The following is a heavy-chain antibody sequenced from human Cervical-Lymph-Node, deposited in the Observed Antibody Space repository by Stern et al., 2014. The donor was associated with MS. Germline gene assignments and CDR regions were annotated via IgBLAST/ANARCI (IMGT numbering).Heavy chain of an antibody. CDR2: IWDDGSNK. Sequence: EHLVESGGGVVQPGRSLRLSCAASGFTFSSYGMHWVRQAPGKGLEGVAVIWDDGSNKNYADSVKGRFTISRDNSKNTLYLQMNSLRAEDTAVYYCARDCKLRYYYYGMDVWGQGTTVTVSS. CDR3: ARDCKLRYYYYGMDV. CDR1: GFTFSSYG. J-gene: IGHJ6*02. D-gene: IGHD1-26*01. V-gene: IGHV3-33*01.